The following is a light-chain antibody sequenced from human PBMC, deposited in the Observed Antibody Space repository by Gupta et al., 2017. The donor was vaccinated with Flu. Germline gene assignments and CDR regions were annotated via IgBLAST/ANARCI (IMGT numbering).Light chain of an antibody. CDR2: GAS. Sequence: EIVLTQSPGTLSLSPGDRATLSCRASQTVNKYYIAWYRQKPGQAPRLLIYGASTRATGIPDRLSGSGSGTDFTLTISRLEPEDVAVYYCQLYGPSPTFGQGSKLEIK. CDR3: QLYGPSPT. J-gene: IGKJ2*01. CDR1: QTVNKYY. V-gene: IGKV3-20*01.